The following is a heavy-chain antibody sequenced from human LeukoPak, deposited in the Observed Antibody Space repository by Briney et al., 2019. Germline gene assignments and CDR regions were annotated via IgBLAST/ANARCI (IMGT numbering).Heavy chain of an antibody. V-gene: IGHV7-4-1*02. Sequence: ASVTVSCKASGYTFTSYAMNWVRQAPGQGLEWMGWINTNTGNPTYAQGFTGRFVFSLDTSVSTAYLQISSLKAEDTAVYYCARPAPDFWSGYLAYNYYYYYGMDVWGQGTTVTVSS. CDR3: ARPAPDFWSGYLAYNYYYYYGMDV. CDR1: GYTFTSYA. J-gene: IGHJ6*02. CDR2: INTNTGNP. D-gene: IGHD3-3*01.